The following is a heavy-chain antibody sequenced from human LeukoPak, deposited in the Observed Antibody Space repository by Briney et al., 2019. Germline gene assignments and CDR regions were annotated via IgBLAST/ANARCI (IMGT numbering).Heavy chain of an antibody. Sequence: SVKVSCKASGGTFSSYAISWVRQAPGQRLEWMGGIIPIFGTANYAQKFQGRVTITADKSTSTAYMELSSLRSEDTAVYYCATIRNGNAFDYWGQGTLVTVSS. D-gene: IGHD4-23*01. CDR2: IIPIFGTA. J-gene: IGHJ4*02. CDR1: GGTFSSYA. CDR3: ATIRNGNAFDY. V-gene: IGHV1-69*06.